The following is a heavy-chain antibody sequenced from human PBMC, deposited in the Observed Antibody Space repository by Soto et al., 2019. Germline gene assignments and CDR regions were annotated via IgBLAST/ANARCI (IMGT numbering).Heavy chain of an antibody. V-gene: IGHV4-30-4*01. J-gene: IGHJ4*02. CDR3: ARARGVPTGLDY. CDR1: GGSISSGDYY. Sequence: SETLSLTCTVSGGSISSGDYYWSWIRQPPGKGLEWIGYICYSGSTYYNPSLKSRVTISVDTSKNQFSLKLSSVTAADTAVYYCARARGVPTGLDYWGQGTLVTVSS. CDR2: ICYSGST. D-gene: IGHD1-26*01.